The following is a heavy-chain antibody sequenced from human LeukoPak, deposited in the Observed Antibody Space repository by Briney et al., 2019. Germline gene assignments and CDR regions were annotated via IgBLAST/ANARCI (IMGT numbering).Heavy chain of an antibody. Sequence: GGSLRLSCAASGFTVSNNYMTWVRQAPGKGLEWVSTISASGPYYADAVRGRFTISRDNSRNTLSLQMDSLRAEDTAVYYCAKDHESDGYPCLDHWGLGTLVTVSS. D-gene: IGHD3-22*01. CDR3: AKDHESDGYPCLDH. V-gene: IGHV3-53*01. CDR1: GFTVSNNY. CDR2: ISASGP. J-gene: IGHJ4*02.